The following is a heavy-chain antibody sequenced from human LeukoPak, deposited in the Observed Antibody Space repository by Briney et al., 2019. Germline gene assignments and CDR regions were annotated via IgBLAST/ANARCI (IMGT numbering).Heavy chain of an antibody. Sequence: GGSLRLSCAASGFTFSSYGMHWFRQAPAKGLEWVAFIRYDGSNKYYADSVKGRFTISRDNSKNTLYLQMNSMSAEDTAVYYCAKDTILWWWGQGTLVTVSA. J-gene: IGHJ4*02. CDR1: GFTFSSYG. V-gene: IGHV3-30*02. CDR2: IRYDGSNK. D-gene: IGHD2-21*01. CDR3: AKDTILWW.